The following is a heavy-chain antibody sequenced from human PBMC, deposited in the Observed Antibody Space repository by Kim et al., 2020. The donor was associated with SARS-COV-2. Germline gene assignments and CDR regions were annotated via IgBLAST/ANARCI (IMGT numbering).Heavy chain of an antibody. D-gene: IGHD3-10*01. CDR3: AREDPRLSPYYYGSGNWFDP. V-gene: IGHV4-39*07. CDR2: IYYSGST. Sequence: SETLSLTCTVSGGSISSSSYYWGWIRQPPGKGLEWIGSIYYSGSTYYNPSLKSRVTISVDTSKNQFSLKLSSVTAADTAVYYCAREDPRLSPYYYGSGNWFDPWGQGTLVTVSS. CDR1: GGSISSSSYY. J-gene: IGHJ5*02.